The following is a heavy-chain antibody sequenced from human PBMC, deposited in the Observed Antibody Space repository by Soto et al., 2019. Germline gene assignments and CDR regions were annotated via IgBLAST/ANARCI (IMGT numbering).Heavy chain of an antibody. CDR1: GFTFSSYD. J-gene: IGHJ6*02. CDR2: IGTAGDT. CDR3: ARVSSNGSGRMARNGMDV. Sequence: PGGSLRLSCVASGFTFSSYDMHWVRQATGKGLEWVSAIGTAGDTYYPGSVKGRFTISRENAKNSLYLQMNSLRAEDTAVYYCARVSSNGSGRMARNGMDVWGQGTTVTVSS. V-gene: IGHV3-13*01. D-gene: IGHD3-10*01.